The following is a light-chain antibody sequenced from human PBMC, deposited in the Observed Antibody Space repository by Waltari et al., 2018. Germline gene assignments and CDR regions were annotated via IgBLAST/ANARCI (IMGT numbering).Light chain of an antibody. Sequence: EIVMTQSPATLSVSPGERATLPCRASQSVKSNLAWYQQKPGQAPRFLIYGASTRATGIPARFSGSGSGTEFTLTISSLQSEDFAVYYCQQYNNWPLTFGPGTKVDIK. J-gene: IGKJ3*01. CDR1: QSVKSN. CDR3: QQYNNWPLT. V-gene: IGKV3-15*01. CDR2: GAS.